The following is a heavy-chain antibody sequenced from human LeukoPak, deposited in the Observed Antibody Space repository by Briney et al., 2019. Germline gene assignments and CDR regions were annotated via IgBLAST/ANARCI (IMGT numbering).Heavy chain of an antibody. CDR1: GFTFSSYG. D-gene: IGHD6-19*01. CDR3: AKDLIAVADAPNSFDP. J-gene: IGHJ5*02. V-gene: IGHV3-30*18. Sequence: GGSLRLSCAASGFTFSSYGMHWVRQAPGKGLEWVAVISYDGSNKYYADSVKGRFTISRDNSKNTLYLQMNSLRAEDTAVYYCAKDLIAVADAPNSFDPWGQGTLVTVSS. CDR2: ISYDGSNK.